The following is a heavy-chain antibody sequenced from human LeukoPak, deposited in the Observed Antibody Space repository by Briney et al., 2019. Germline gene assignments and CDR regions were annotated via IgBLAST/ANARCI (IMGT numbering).Heavy chain of an antibody. Sequence: PSETLSLTCTVSGGSFSSGGYYWSWIRQHPGKGLEWIGYIYYSGITYYNPSLKSRVTISVDTSENQFSLKLSSVTAADTAVYYCASRYQYCSGGSCYRDYDRSAYYPFDYWGQGSLVTVSS. CDR1: GGSFSSGGYY. CDR3: ASRYQYCSGGSCYRDYDRSAYYPFDY. J-gene: IGHJ4*02. CDR2: IYYSGIT. D-gene: IGHD2-15*01. V-gene: IGHV4-31*03.